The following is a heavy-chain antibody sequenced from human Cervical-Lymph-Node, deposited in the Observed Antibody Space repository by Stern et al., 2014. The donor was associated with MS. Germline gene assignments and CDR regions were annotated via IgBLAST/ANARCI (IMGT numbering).Heavy chain of an antibody. CDR1: GVTFTDHA. D-gene: IGHD2/OR15-2a*01. Sequence: EVQLVESGGGLVQPGGSLRLSCAASGVTFTDHAMSWVRQAPGKGLEWVSAIRGNGVNTFYADSVRGRFTISRDNSKDTVYLQMNSLRAEDTAVYYCSTLEWYLAGYWGQGTLVTVSS. J-gene: IGHJ4*02. CDR3: STLEWYLAGY. CDR2: IRGNGVNT. V-gene: IGHV3-23*04.